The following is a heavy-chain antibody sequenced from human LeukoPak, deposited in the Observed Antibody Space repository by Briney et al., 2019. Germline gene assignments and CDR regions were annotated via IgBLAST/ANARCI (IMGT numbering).Heavy chain of an antibody. CDR2: ISYDGNEK. Sequence: PGGSLRLSCAASGFTFFSYDMHWVRQAPGKGLEWVAIISYDGNEKYCADSVKGRFTISRDNSKNTLYLQMNSLIAEDTAVYYCTRGYGPFDNWGQGTLVIVSS. D-gene: IGHD5-18*01. CDR3: TRGYGPFDN. V-gene: IGHV3-30*03. CDR1: GFTFFSYD. J-gene: IGHJ4*02.